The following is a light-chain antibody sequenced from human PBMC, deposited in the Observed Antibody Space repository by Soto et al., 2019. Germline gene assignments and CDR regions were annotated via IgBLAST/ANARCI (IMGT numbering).Light chain of an antibody. Sequence: QSVLTQPPSVSVAPGQKVAISCSGSSPNIGNDYVSWYQQLPGTVPKLLIYENNKRPSGIPDRFSGSKSGTSATLGITGLQTGDEADYYCETWDSSLSAAVFGGGTQLTVL. J-gene: IGLJ7*01. CDR1: SPNIGNDY. CDR2: ENN. CDR3: ETWDSSLSAAV. V-gene: IGLV1-51*02.